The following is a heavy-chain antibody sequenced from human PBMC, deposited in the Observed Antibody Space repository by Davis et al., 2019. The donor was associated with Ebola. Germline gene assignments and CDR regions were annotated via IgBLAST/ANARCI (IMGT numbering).Heavy chain of an antibody. D-gene: IGHD2-15*01. J-gene: IGHJ4*02. CDR2: ISYDGSNK. CDR3: ARDHGYCSGGSCYSSYFDY. V-gene: IGHV3-30-3*01. CDR1: GFIFNSYA. Sequence: GGSLRLSCAASGFIFNSYAMHWVRQAPGKGLEWVAVISYDGSNKYYADSVKGRFTISRDNSKNTLYLQMNSLRAEDTAVYYCARDHGYCSGGSCYSSYFDYWGQGTLVTVSS.